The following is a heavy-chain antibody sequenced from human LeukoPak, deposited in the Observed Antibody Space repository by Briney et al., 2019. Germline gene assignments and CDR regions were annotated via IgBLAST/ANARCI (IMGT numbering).Heavy chain of an antibody. V-gene: IGHV4-38-2*02. CDR1: GYSISSGYY. Sequence: PSETLSLTCTVSGYSISSGYYWGWIRQPPGKGLEWIGEINHSGSTNYNPSLKSRVTISVDTSKNQFSLKLSSVTAADTAVYYCARGEYSSSWYPLGGMDVWGQGTTVTVS. J-gene: IGHJ6*02. CDR2: INHSGST. D-gene: IGHD6-13*01. CDR3: ARGEYSSSWYPLGGMDV.